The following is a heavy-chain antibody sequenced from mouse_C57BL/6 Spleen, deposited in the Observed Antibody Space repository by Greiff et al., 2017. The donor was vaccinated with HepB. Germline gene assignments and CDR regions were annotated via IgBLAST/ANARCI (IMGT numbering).Heavy chain of an antibody. CDR3: ARGGWGSSPYAMDY. J-gene: IGHJ4*01. CDR1: GYAFSSYW. V-gene: IGHV1-80*01. CDR2: IYPGDGDT. D-gene: IGHD1-1*01. Sequence: QVQLQQSGAELVKPGASVKISCKASGYAFSSYWMNWVKQRPGKGLEWIGQIYPGDGDTNYNGKFKGKATLTADKSSSTAYMQLSSLTSEDSAVYFCARGGWGSSPYAMDYWGQGTSVTVSS.